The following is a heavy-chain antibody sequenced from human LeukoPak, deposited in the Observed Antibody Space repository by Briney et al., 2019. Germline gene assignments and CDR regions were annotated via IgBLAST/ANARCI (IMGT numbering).Heavy chain of an antibody. CDR1: GYSFTSYW. D-gene: IGHD3-22*01. Sequence: GESLKISCKGSGYSFTSYWIGWVRQMPGKGLEWMGIIYPGDSDTRCSPSFQGQVTISADKSISTAYLQWSSLKASDTAMYYCARFQYDSSGYLPHDAFDIWGQGTMVTVSS. CDR2: IYPGDSDT. J-gene: IGHJ3*02. CDR3: ARFQYDSSGYLPHDAFDI. V-gene: IGHV5-51*01.